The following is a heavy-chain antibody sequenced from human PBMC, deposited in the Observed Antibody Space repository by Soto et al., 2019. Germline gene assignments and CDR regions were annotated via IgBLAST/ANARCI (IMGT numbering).Heavy chain of an antibody. CDR2: IIPILGIA. CDR1: GGTFSSYT. Sequence: GASVKVSCKASGGTFSSYTISWVRQAPGQGREWMGRIIPILGIANYAQKFQGRVTITADKSTSTAYMELSSLRSEDTAVYYCARDKSGDYYMDVWGKGTTVTVSS. CDR3: ARDKSGDYYMDV. D-gene: IGHD4-17*01. V-gene: IGHV1-69*04. J-gene: IGHJ6*03.